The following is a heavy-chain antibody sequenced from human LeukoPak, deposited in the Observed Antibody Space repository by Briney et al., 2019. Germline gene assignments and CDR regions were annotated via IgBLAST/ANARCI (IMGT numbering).Heavy chain of an antibody. CDR3: ARWGSCGGRESLCFDY. V-gene: IGHV3-48*04. CDR2: ISSSSSTI. D-gene: IGHD2-15*01. J-gene: IGHJ4*02. Sequence: GGSLRLSCAASGFTFSSYSMTWVRQAPGRGLEWVSYISSSSSTIYYADSVKGRFTISRDNAKNSLYLQMNSLRAEDTAVYYCARWGSCGGRESLCFDYWGQGTLVTVSS. CDR1: GFTFSSYS.